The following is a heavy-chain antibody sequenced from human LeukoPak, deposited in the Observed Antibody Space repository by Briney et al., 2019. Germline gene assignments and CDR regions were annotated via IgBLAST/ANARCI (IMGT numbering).Heavy chain of an antibody. CDR2: INHSGST. Sequence: SETLSLTCAVYGGSFSGYYSCWIRQPPGKGLEWIGEINHSGSTNYNPSLKSRVTISVDTSKNQFSLKLSSVTAADTAVYYCARGRGNIVVVPAASDSPSLFDPWGQGTLVTVSS. CDR1: GGSFSGYY. J-gene: IGHJ5*02. D-gene: IGHD2-2*01. V-gene: IGHV4-34*01. CDR3: ARGRGNIVVVPAASDSPSLFDP.